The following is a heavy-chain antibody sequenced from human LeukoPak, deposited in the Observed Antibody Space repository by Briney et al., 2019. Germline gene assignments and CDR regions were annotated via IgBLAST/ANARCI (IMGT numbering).Heavy chain of an antibody. CDR1: GFTFTIYS. CDR3: ARALAYYYDSYYE. CDR2: IDSSSRNI. Sequence: GGSLRLSCAASGFTFTIYSMNWVRQAPGKGLELVSSIDSSSRNINYADSVKGRFTISRDNAKNALYLQMNSLRAEDTAVYYCARALAYYYDSYYEWGQGTLVTVSS. D-gene: IGHD3-22*01. J-gene: IGHJ4*02. V-gene: IGHV3-21*01.